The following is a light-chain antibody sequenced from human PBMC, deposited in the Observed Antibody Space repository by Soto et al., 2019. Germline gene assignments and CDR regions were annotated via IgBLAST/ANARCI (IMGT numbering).Light chain of an antibody. CDR3: SSYTSSNTPVV. CDR1: SSDVGGYNY. CDR2: DVS. J-gene: IGLJ2*01. Sequence: QAVVTQPASVSGSPGQSITISCTGTSSDVGGYNYVSWYQQHPGKAPKLLIYDVSNRLSGVSNRFSGSKSGNTASLTISGLLAEDEAGYYCSSYTSSNTPVVFGGGTKLTVL. V-gene: IGLV2-14*03.